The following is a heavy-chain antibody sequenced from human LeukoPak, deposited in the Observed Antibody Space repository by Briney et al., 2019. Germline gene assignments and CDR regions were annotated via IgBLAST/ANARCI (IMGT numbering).Heavy chain of an antibody. D-gene: IGHD6-19*01. V-gene: IGHV4-39*07. CDR1: GGSISSSSYY. CDR2: IYYSGST. J-gene: IGHJ4*02. CDR3: ARGLGSSGWYYYY. Sequence: SETLSLTCTVSGGSISSSSYYWGWIRQPPGKGLEWIGSIYYSGSTYYNPSLKSRVTISVDTSKNQFSLKLSSVTAADTAVYYCARGLGSSGWYYYYWGQGTLVTVSS.